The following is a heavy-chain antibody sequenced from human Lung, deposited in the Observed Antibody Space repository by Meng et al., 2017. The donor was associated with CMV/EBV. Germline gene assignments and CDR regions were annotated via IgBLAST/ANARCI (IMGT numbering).Heavy chain of an antibody. V-gene: IGHV4-4*07. CDR3: ATGSGAVDH. CDR2: IYINGDT. D-gene: IGHD1-26*01. Sequence: QVHLQESGPGLVKPSETLSLTCSVSGVSISGFYWSWIRQPAGKGLEWIGRIYINGDTNYNPSLRSRVTISKDTSKNQISLRLTSVTAADTAIYYCATGSGAVDHWGRGTLCNVSS. CDR1: GVSISGFY. J-gene: IGHJ4*02.